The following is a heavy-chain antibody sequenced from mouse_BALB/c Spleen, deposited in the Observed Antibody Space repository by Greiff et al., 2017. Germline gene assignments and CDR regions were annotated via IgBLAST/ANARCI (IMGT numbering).Heavy chain of an antibody. Sequence: VQLQQPGAELVKPGAPVKLSCKASGYTFTSYWMNWVKQSHGKSLEWIGRINPYNGDTFYNQKFKGKATLTVDKSSSTAHMELLSLTSEDSAVYYCGRGGYYDYLYAMDYWGQGTSVTVSS. CDR1: GYTFTSYW. CDR3: GRGGYYDYLYAMDY. V-gene: IGHV1-37*01. D-gene: IGHD2-4*01. CDR2: INPYNGDT. J-gene: IGHJ4*01.